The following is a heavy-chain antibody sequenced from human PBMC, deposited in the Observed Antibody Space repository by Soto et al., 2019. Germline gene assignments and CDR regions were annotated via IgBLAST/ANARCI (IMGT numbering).Heavy chain of an antibody. Sequence: DVQLVESGGGLVQCGGSLRLACAASGFTVISDYMTWVRQAPGKGLEWVSVIYSGVNTSYADSVKGRFTISRDNAKNTLYLQMNSLRAEDTAVYYCARGRLLISDWGQGAQVIV. V-gene: IGHV3-66*01. CDR2: IYSGVNT. J-gene: IGHJ4*02. D-gene: IGHD1-26*01. CDR3: ARGRLLISD. CDR1: GFTVISDY.